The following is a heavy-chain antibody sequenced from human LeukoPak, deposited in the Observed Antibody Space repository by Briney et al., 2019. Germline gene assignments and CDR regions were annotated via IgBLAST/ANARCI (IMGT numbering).Heavy chain of an antibody. Sequence: GESLKISCMGSGYSFTSYWIAWVRQMPGKGLEWMGFISPADSDTRYSPSFQGQVTISADKSINTAYLQWSGLKASDTAMYYCARPAYCGSDCLAVWGQGTLVTVSS. CDR1: GYSFTSYW. D-gene: IGHD2-21*02. J-gene: IGHJ4*02. V-gene: IGHV5-51*01. CDR2: ISPADSDT. CDR3: ARPAYCGSDCLAV.